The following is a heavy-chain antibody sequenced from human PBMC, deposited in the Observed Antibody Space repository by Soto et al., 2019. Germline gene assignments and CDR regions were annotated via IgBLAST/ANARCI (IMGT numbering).Heavy chain of an antibody. V-gene: IGHV5-51*01. CDR2: IYPGDSDT. D-gene: IGHD2-2*01. Sequence: GESLKISCEASGYIFSNYWIGWVRQMPGKGLEWMGIIYPGDSDTRYSPSFQGQVTISADKSISTAYLQWSSLKASDTAMYYCARQGPLFRYCESTSCHYLSWGQGPLVTAPQ. J-gene: IGHJ5*02. CDR1: GYIFSNYW. CDR3: ARQGPLFRYCESTSCHYLS.